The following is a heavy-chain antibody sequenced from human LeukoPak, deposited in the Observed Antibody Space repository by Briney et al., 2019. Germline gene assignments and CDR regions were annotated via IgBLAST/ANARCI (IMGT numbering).Heavy chain of an antibody. D-gene: IGHD3-10*01. V-gene: IGHV4-59*12. CDR3: ARDHSTYGSSPTDY. J-gene: IGHJ4*02. Sequence: TSETLSLTCTVSGDSMSSYYWSWIRQPPGKGLEWIAYISYSGSTKYNPSLQNRVTISIDTSKDQFSLKLSSVTAADTAVYYCARDHSTYGSSPTDYWGQGTLVTVSS. CDR2: ISYSGST. CDR1: GDSMSSYY.